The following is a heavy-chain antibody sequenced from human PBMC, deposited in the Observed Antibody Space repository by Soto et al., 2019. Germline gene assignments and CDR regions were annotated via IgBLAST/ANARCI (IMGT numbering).Heavy chain of an antibody. Sequence: QITLNESGPTLVKPTQTLTLTCTFSGFSLSTRGVGVGWIRQPPGKALEWLALLYWDDDERYRPSLMSRLTIPKDTSKNQVFLTMTNVDPVDTATYYCAHRPRGFTYFFDYWGQGTLVTVSS. CDR3: AHRPRGFTYFFDY. V-gene: IGHV2-5*02. J-gene: IGHJ4*02. CDR2: LYWDDDE. CDR1: GFSLSTRGVG.